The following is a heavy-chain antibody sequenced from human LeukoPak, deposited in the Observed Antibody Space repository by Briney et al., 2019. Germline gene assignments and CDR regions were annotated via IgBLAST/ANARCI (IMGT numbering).Heavy chain of an antibody. Sequence: TGGSLRLPCAASGFIFSSYDMHWVRRAPGKGLEWVAGITHDGKNTFYVDSVKGRFTISRDNSKNTQYLQMTTLNTEDTAVYYCASGARGWSYWGQGTQVTVSS. D-gene: IGHD6-19*01. V-gene: IGHV3-30*14. CDR3: ASGARGWSY. J-gene: IGHJ4*02. CDR1: GFIFSSYD. CDR2: ITHDGKNT.